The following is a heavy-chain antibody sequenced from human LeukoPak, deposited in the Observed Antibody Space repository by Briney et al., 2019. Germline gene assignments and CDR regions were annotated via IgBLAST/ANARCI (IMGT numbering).Heavy chain of an antibody. CDR2: IYYSGST. CDR1: GGSISSYY. D-gene: IGHD3-3*01. CDR3: ARDQTRFWSGYYEAAYNWFDP. V-gene: IGHV4-59*01. J-gene: IGHJ5*02. Sequence: PSETLSLTRIVSGGSISSYYWSWIRQPPRRGLEWIGYIYYSGSTNYNPSLKRRVTISVDTSKNQFSLKLSSVTAADTAVYDCARDQTRFWSGYYEAAYNWFDPWGQGTLVTVSS.